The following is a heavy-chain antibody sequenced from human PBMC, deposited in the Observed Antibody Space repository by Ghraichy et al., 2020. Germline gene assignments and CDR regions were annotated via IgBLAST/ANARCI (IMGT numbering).Heavy chain of an antibody. Sequence: GGSLRLSCAASGFTFSSAWMSWVRQAPGKGLEWVGRVKSRTDGGATDYAAPVDGRFSISRDDSKNTLYLQLNNLKSEDTAVYYCTPDMGTVTTRLLLLGYWGQGTLVTVSS. D-gene: IGHD4-17*01. V-gene: IGHV3-15*01. J-gene: IGHJ4*02. CDR2: VKSRTDGGAT. CDR1: GFTFSSAW. CDR3: TPDMGTVTTRLLLLGY.